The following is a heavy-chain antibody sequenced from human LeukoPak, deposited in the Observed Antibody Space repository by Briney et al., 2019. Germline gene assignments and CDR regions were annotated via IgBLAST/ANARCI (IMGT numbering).Heavy chain of an antibody. CDR3: ASRTIFEGDYFDY. Sequence: SQTLSLTCTVSGGSISSGGYYWSWIRQPPGKGLEWIGYIYHSGSTYYNPSLKSRVTISVDRSKNQFSLRLSSVTAADTAVYYCASRTIFEGDYFDYWGQGALVTVSS. V-gene: IGHV4-30-2*01. CDR1: GGSISSGGYY. D-gene: IGHD3-3*01. J-gene: IGHJ4*02. CDR2: IYHSGST.